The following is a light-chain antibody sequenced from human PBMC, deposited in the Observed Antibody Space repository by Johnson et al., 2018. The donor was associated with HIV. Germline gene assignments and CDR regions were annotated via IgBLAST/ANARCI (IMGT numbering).Light chain of an antibody. Sequence: QSVLTQPPSVSAAPGQKVTISCSGSSSNIGNNYVSWYQQFPGTAPKLLIYENNKRPSGIPDRFSGSKSGTSATLRITGLQTGDEDDYYCGTWDSSLSASYVFGTGTKVTVL. CDR1: SSNIGNNY. J-gene: IGLJ1*01. CDR2: ENN. V-gene: IGLV1-51*02. CDR3: GTWDSSLSASYV.